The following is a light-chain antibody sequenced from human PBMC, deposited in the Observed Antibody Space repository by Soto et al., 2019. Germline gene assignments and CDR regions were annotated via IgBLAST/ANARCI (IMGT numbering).Light chain of an antibody. CDR2: DVS. Sequence: LTQPASVSGSPGQSITISCTGTSSDVGGYNYVSWYQQHPGKAPEVMIYDVSNRPSGVSNRFSGSKSGNTASLTISGLQAEDEADYYCSSYTSTSTPYVFGTGTKVTVL. V-gene: IGLV2-14*01. CDR1: SSDVGGYNY. CDR3: SSYTSTSTPYV. J-gene: IGLJ1*01.